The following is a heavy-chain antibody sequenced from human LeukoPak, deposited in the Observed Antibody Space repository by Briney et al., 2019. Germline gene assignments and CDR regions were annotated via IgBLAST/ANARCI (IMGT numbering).Heavy chain of an antibody. Sequence: AGGSLTLSCQASGFTFYMYAMSWVRQAPGKRLEWVASMCGTAGCTFYPDSVKGRFTISRDNSKNVLYLRMNSLTAEDTAIYYCAKDRPNFHENSGHYYRRDGDSWGQGTLVTVSS. V-gene: IGHV3-23*01. CDR1: GFTFYMYA. CDR2: MCGTAGCT. J-gene: IGHJ5*01. D-gene: IGHD3-22*01. CDR3: AKDRPNFHENSGHYYRRDGDS.